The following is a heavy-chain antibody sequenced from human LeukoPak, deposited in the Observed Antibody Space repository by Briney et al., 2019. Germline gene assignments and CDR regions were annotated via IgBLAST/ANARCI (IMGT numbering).Heavy chain of an antibody. CDR1: GGSMNNDGYF. CDR3: ARCDSSYTKYFFDF. J-gene: IGHJ4*02. D-gene: IGHD3-22*01. V-gene: IGHV4-30-2*01. Sequence: PSETLSLVCTVSGGSMNNDGYFWAWIRQPPGEGLEWIGYINHNGITYSTASLRSRVSMSVDTSKNQFSLRLSSVTAADTAVYFCARCDSSYTKYFFDFWGPGTLVTVSS. CDR2: INHNGIT.